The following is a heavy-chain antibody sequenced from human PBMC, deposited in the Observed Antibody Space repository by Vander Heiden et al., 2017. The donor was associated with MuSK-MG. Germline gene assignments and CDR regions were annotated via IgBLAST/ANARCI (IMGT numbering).Heavy chain of an antibody. CDR3: ATAKTAYYFDY. V-gene: IGHV3-21*01. CDR2: ISSSSSYI. CDR1: GFTFSSYS. J-gene: IGHJ4*02. Sequence: EVQLVESGGGLVKPGGSLRPSCAASGFTFSSYSMNWVRQAPGKGLEWVSSISSSSSYIYYADSVKGRFTISRDNAKNSLYLQMNSLRAEDTAVYYCATAKTAYYFDYWGQGTLVTSPQ.